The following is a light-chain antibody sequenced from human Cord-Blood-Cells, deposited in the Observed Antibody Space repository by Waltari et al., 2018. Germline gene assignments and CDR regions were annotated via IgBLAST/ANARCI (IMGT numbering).Light chain of an antibody. Sequence: QAALTQPASVSGSPGQSITISCTGTSSDVGGYNYVSWYQKHPGKAPKLMIDDVSNRPAGVSNRVSGSKSGNTGCLTISRLQAEDEADYYCSSYTSSSTLVLGGGTKLTVL. CDR3: SSYTSSSTLV. CDR2: DVS. CDR1: SSDVGGYNY. J-gene: IGLJ2*01. V-gene: IGLV2-14*01.